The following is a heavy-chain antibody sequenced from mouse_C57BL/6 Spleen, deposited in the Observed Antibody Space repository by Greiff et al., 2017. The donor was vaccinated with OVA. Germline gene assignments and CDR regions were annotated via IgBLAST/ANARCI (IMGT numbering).Heavy chain of an antibody. J-gene: IGHJ2*01. CDR2: IYPRSGNT. CDR1: GYTFTSYG. CDR3: ARIHAQAFDY. V-gene: IGHV1-81*01. Sequence: VQLQQSGAELVRPGASVKLSCKASGYTFTSYGVSWVKQRTGQGLEWIGEIYPRSGNTYYNEKFKGKATLTADKSSSTAYMELSSLTSEDSAVYFCARIHAQAFDYWGQGTTLTVSS. D-gene: IGHD3-2*02.